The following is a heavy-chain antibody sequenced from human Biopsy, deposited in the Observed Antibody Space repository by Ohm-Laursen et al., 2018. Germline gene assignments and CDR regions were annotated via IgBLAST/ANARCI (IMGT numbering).Heavy chain of an antibody. D-gene: IGHD5-18*01. Sequence: ASVKVSCKTSGYTFTSYYMHWVRQAPGQGLEWMGIINPSGGSTSNTQKFQGRVTMTRDTSTSTVYMELSSLRSEDTAVYYCARDWNSGWRLPGMVNYYYNGMDVWGQGTTVTVSS. J-gene: IGHJ6*02. CDR2: INPSGGST. CDR1: GYTFTSYY. V-gene: IGHV1-46*01. CDR3: ARDWNSGWRLPGMVNYYYNGMDV.